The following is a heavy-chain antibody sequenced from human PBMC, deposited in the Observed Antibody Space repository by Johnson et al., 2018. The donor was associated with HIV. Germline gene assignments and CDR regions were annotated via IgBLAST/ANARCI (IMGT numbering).Heavy chain of an antibody. J-gene: IGHJ3*02. V-gene: IGHV3-66*01. CDR2: VYSGGNT. CDR3: ASLYYNFWSGYSSSGWSHAFDI. CDR1: AFTVSSNY. Sequence: VQLVESGGGVVQPGGSLRLSCAASAFTVSSNYMSWVRQAPEMGLVWVSIVYSGGNTYYADSVKGRFTISRDNAKNSLYLQMNSLRAEDTAVYYCASLYYNFWSGYSSSGWSHAFDIWGQGTMVTVSS. D-gene: IGHD3-3*01.